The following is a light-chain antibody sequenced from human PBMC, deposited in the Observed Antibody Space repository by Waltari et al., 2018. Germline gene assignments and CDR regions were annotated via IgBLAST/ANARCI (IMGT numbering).Light chain of an antibody. V-gene: IGKV1-39*01. CDR3: HQTHTFPRT. CDR2: GVS. CDR1: QSVGVN. J-gene: IGKJ2*02. Sequence: DIQMTQSPSFLTASVGDRVTISRRASQSVGVNLNWYQQKPGQAPSLLIFGVSSLHGGAPSRFSGSGSGTAFSLTIRSLQPEDFATYYCHQTHTFPRTFGQGTKVEIK.